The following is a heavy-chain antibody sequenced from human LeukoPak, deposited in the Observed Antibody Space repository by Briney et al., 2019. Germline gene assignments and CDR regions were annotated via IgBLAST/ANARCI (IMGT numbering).Heavy chain of an antibody. CDR3: ARDANDFWSGYYPYYFDY. V-gene: IGHV1-2*02. D-gene: IGHD3-3*01. J-gene: IGHJ4*02. CDR1: GYTFTGYY. CDR2: INPNSGGT. Sequence: AXXKVSCKASGYTFTGYYMHWVRQAPGQGLEGMGWINPNSGGTNYAQKFQGSVTMTRDTSISTAYMELSRLRSDDTAVYYCARDANDFWSGYYPYYFDYWGQGTLVTVSS.